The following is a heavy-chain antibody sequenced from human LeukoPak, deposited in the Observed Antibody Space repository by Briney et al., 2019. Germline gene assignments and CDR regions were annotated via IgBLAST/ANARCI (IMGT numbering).Heavy chain of an antibody. Sequence: PGGSLRLSCVASGFTFSSRWMHWVRQAPGKGLVWVSIINTDGSTTRYADFVEGRFTISRDNARNTLYLEMNSLRVEDTAEYFCARDISRTMDVWGQGTTVTV. D-gene: IGHD2/OR15-2a*01. CDR3: ARDISRTMDV. CDR1: GFTFSSRW. V-gene: IGHV3-74*01. J-gene: IGHJ6*02. CDR2: INTDGSTT.